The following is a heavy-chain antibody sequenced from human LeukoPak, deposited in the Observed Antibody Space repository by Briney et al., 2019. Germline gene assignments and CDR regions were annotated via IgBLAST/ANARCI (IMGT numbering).Heavy chain of an antibody. D-gene: IGHD3-22*01. CDR1: GYTFTGYY. V-gene: IGHV1-2*02. J-gene: IGHJ4*02. Sequence: ASVKVSCKASGYTFTGYYIHWVRQAPGQGLEWMGCINPNSGGTNYAQNFQGRVTMTRDTSISTAYMELSSLRSDDTAVYFCARDWGSSGYYYWGQGTLVTVSS. CDR3: ARDWGSSGYYY. CDR2: INPNSGGT.